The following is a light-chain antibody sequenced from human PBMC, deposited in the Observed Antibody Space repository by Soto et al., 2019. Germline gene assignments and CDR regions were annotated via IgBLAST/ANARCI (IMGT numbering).Light chain of an antibody. CDR1: QSVSSY. CDR2: DAS. V-gene: IGKV3-11*01. J-gene: IGKJ1*01. Sequence: EIVLTQPPATLSLSPGERATLSCRASQSVSSYLAWYQQKPGQAPRLLIYDASNRATGIPARFSGSGSGTDFTLTISSLEPEDFAVYYCQQRSLFGQGTKVEIK. CDR3: QQRSL.